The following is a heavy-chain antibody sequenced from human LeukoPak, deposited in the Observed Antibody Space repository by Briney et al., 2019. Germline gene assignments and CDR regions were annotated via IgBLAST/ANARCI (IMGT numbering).Heavy chain of an antibody. CDR1: VFTFSSYW. CDR3: ARGLDIVVVVAATTAIDY. CDR2: IKQDGSEK. J-gene: IGHJ4*02. Sequence: PGGSLRLSCAASVFTFSSYWMSWVRQAPGKGLEWVANIKQDGSEKYYVDSVKGRFTISRDNAKNSLYLQMNSLRAEDTAVYYCARGLDIVVVVAATTAIDYWGQGTLVTVPS. D-gene: IGHD2-15*01. V-gene: IGHV3-7*03.